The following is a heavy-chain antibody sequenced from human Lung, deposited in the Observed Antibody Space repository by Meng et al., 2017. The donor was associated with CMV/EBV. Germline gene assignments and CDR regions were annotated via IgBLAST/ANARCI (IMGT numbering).Heavy chain of an antibody. CDR3: IWNDLGDY. D-gene: IGHD1-1*01. CDR2: IKSKTDGETA. Sequence: VQLVGSGGDSVKPGGSLRLSCAGSGFTFSNAWMSWVRQAPGKGLEWVGRIKSKTDGETADYNAPVKGRFTISRDDSKNTLYLQMNSLKTEDTAIYYCIWNDLGDYWGQGTLVTVSS. J-gene: IGHJ4*02. V-gene: IGHV3-15*01. CDR1: GFTFSNAW.